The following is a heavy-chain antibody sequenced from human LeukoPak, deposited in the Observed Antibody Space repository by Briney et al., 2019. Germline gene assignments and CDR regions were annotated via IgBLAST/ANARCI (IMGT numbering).Heavy chain of an antibody. Sequence: GGSLRLSCAASGFTFNDYWMNWVRQAPGKGLEWVANIKQDGSEKFYEDSVKGRFTISRDNAKNSLYLQLNSLTAEDTAVYYCARDLKWERLFDYWGQGTLVTVSS. D-gene: IGHD1-26*01. V-gene: IGHV3-7*03. CDR2: IKQDGSEK. CDR1: GFTFNDYW. CDR3: ARDLKWERLFDY. J-gene: IGHJ4*02.